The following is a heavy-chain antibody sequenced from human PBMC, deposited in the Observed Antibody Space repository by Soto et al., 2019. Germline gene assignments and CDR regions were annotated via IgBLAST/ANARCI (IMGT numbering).Heavy chain of an antibody. J-gene: IGHJ5*02. CDR3: ARWGTTGGFDL. Sequence: QLQLVESGGGVVQPGTSLRLSCAASGFMFKSYVMHWVHQAPGKGLEWVALTSYDGSNNYYGDSVKGRFTVSRDNSKNTLHLQMDSLRPEDTALYYCARWGTTGGFDLWGQGTLVSVSS. CDR2: TSYDGSNN. CDR1: GFMFKSYV. V-gene: IGHV3-30*19. D-gene: IGHD3-16*01.